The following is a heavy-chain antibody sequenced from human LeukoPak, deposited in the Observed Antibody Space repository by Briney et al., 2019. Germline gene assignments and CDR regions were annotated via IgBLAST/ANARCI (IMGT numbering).Heavy chain of an antibody. J-gene: IGHJ6*02. D-gene: IGHD6-13*01. V-gene: IGHV4-39*01. Sequence: SETLSLTCTVSGGSISSGIFYWGWIRQPPGKGLEWIGSIYYSGNTYYNPSLKSRVTISVDTSKNQFSLKVSSVTAADTAVYSCARRKPAAGDFYYGMDVWGQGTTVTVSS. CDR2: IYYSGNT. CDR3: ARRKPAAGDFYYGMDV. CDR1: GGSISSGIFY.